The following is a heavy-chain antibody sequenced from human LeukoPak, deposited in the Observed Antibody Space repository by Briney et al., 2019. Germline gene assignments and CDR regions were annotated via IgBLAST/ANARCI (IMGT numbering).Heavy chain of an antibody. CDR3: ARDVVVIGVQYFDF. CDR2: ISVYNGNT. CDR1: GYTFSNYG. D-gene: IGHD2-15*01. V-gene: IGHV1-18*01. Sequence: ASVKVSCKASGYTFSNYGISWLRQAPGQGLEWMGWISVYNGNTKYGQKVQGRITMTTDTSTSTAYMELRSLRSDDTAVYYCARDVVVIGVQYFDFWGQGTLVTVSS. J-gene: IGHJ4*02.